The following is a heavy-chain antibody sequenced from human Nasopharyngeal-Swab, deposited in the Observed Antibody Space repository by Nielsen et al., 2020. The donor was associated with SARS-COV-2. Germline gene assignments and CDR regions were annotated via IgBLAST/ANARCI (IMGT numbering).Heavy chain of an antibody. J-gene: IGHJ6*02. D-gene: IGHD3-3*01. CDR3: ARDSSFTISYGMDV. V-gene: IGHV1-18*01. CDR1: GYTFTSYG. Sequence: ASVKVSCKASGYTFTSYGISWVRQAPRQGLEWMGWISAYNGNTNYAQKLQGRVTMTTDTSTSTAYMELRSLRSDDTAVYYCARDSSFTISYGMDVWGQGTTVTASS. CDR2: ISAYNGNT.